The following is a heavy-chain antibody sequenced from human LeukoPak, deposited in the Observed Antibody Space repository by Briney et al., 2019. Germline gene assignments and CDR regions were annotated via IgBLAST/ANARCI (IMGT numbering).Heavy chain of an antibody. CDR3: ARDGVTIFGAVDYGMDV. V-gene: IGHV4-59*01. J-gene: IGHJ6*02. CDR1: GGSISSYY. Sequence: SETLSLTCTVSGGSISSYYWSWIRQPPRKGLEWIGYIYYSGSTNYNPSLKSRVTISVDTSKNQFSLKLSSVTAADTAVYYCARDGVTIFGAVDYGMDVWGQGTTVTVSS. CDR2: IYYSGST. D-gene: IGHD3-3*01.